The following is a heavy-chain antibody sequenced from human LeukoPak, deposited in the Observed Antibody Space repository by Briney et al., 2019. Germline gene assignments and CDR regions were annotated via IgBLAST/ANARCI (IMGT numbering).Heavy chain of an antibody. CDR2: INPIFGTA. D-gene: IGHD5-12*01. CDR3: ARDGADSGYDHT. V-gene: IGHV1-69*05. Sequence: ASVKVSCKASGGTFSSYAISWVREAPGQGLEWMGGINPIFGTANYAQKFQGRVTITTDESTSTAYMELSSLRSEDTAVYYCARDGADSGYDHTWGQGTLVTVSS. J-gene: IGHJ4*02. CDR1: GGTFSSYA.